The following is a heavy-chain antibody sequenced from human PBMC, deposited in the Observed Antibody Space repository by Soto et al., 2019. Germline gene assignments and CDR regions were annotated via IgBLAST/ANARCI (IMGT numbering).Heavy chain of an antibody. CDR1: GYTFTTYD. CDR2: ITPGGGIT. CDR3: AKVLSELVPRYFDT. Sequence: QVQLVQSGAEVKKPGASVRVSCKASGYTFTTYDIHWVRQAPGLGLEWMGRITPGGGITSYAQKFEGRITMTRDTSTSTVYMELSSLRSEDTAMYYCAKVLSELVPRYFDTWGQGTLVTVSS. D-gene: IGHD6-13*01. J-gene: IGHJ4*02. V-gene: IGHV1-46*01.